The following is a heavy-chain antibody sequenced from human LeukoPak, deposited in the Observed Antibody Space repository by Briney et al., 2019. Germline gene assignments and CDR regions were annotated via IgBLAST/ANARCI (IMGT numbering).Heavy chain of an antibody. Sequence: SVKVSCMGCVCTFSSYAISWVRQAPGQGLEWMGGIIPIFGTANYAQKFQGRVTITADESTSTAYMELSSLRSEDTAVYYCASRPDDYGDYVWAYWGQGTLVTVSS. CDR2: IIPIFGTA. V-gene: IGHV1-69*13. CDR3: ASRPDDYGDYVWAY. J-gene: IGHJ4*02. D-gene: IGHD4-17*01. CDR1: VCTFSSYA.